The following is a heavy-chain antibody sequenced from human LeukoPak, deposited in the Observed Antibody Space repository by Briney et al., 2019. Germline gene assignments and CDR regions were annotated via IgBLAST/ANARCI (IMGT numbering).Heavy chain of an antibody. D-gene: IGHD3-22*01. J-gene: IGHJ5*02. CDR2: IYSGGST. CDR1: GVSISSYY. Sequence: SETLSLTCSVSGVSISSYYWTWLRLPAGKGLEWMGRIYSGGSTNYNPSLKSRVTMSVDTSKNQFSLRLTSVTAADTAVYYCAREFYYYDSSGDNWFDPWGQGTLVTVSS. V-gene: IGHV4-4*07. CDR3: AREFYYYDSSGDNWFDP.